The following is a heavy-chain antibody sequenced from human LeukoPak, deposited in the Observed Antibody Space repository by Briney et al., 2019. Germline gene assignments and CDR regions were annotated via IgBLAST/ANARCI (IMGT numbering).Heavy chain of an antibody. CDR3: ARIRYGDYEGAFDY. D-gene: IGHD4-17*01. V-gene: IGHV4-61*01. CDR1: GGSISSGTYY. Sequence: SETLSLTCTVSGGSISSGTYYWGWIRQPPGKGLEWIGYIYYSGSTNYNPSLKSRVTISVDTSKNQFSLKLSSVTAADTAVYYCARIRYGDYEGAFDYWGQGTLVTVSS. CDR2: IYYSGST. J-gene: IGHJ4*02.